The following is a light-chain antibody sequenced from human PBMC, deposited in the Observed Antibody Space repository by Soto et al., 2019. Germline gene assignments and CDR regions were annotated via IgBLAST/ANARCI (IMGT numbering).Light chain of an antibody. CDR2: EVS. J-gene: IGLJ1*01. CDR1: GSDIGSYNF. CDR3: YSYTSSSTYV. Sequence: QSVLTQPASVSGSPGQSITISCTGTGSDIGSYNFVSWYQHHPGKAPKLMIYEVSNRPSGVSDRFSGSKSDNTASPSISGLQAEDEGDYYCYSYTSSSTYVFGTGTKVTVL. V-gene: IGLV2-14*01.